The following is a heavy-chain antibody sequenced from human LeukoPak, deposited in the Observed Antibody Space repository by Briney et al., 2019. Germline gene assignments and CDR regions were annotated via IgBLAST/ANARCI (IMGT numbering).Heavy chain of an antibody. CDR1: GFTFSSYA. J-gene: IGHJ4*02. Sequence: GGSLRLSCAASGFTFSSYAMSWVRQASGKGLEWVSAISGSGGSTYYADSVKGRFTISGDNSKNTLYLQMNSLRAEDTAVYYCAREVIYCSGGSCDVYYFDYWGQGTLVTVSS. CDR2: ISGSGGST. D-gene: IGHD2-15*01. CDR3: AREVIYCSGGSCDVYYFDY. V-gene: IGHV3-23*01.